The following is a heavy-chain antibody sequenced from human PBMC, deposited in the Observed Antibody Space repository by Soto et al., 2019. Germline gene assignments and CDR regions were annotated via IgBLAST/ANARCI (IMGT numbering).Heavy chain of an antibody. CDR2: IYTSGST. J-gene: IGHJ4*02. V-gene: IGHV4-4*07. D-gene: IGHD5-12*01. CDR1: GGSISNYY. Sequence: SETLCVTSPASGGSISNYYWSWIRQPAGRGLDLIGRIYTSGSTDYNPSLKSRVTISIDTSKNQFSLKVTSMTAADTAVYYCARERREKIHDGYESEYWGQGTMVTVSS. CDR3: ARERREKIHDGYESEY.